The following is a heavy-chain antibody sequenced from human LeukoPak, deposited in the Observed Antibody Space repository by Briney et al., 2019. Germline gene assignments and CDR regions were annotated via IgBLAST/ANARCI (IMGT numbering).Heavy chain of an antibody. V-gene: IGHV1-18*01. CDR3: ARDKVIATAGTPSWFDP. J-gene: IGHJ5*02. CDR2: ISAYDGNT. CDR1: GYTFNRFG. Sequence: ASVKVSRKASGYTFNRFGISWVRQAPGQGLEWLGWISAYDGNTNYAQNVQGRVTMTTDTSTSTAYMELRSLRYDDTAVYYCARDKVIATAGTPSWFDPWGQGTLVTVSS. D-gene: IGHD6-13*01.